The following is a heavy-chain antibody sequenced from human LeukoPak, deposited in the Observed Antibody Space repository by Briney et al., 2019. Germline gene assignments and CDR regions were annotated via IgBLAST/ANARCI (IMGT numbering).Heavy chain of an antibody. CDR1: GFTFTSST. V-gene: IGHV1-58*02. CDR2: IVVGSGNT. CDR3: AGTPWFGELTLDY. D-gene: IGHD3-10*01. Sequence: SVKVSCKASGFTFTSSTIQWVRQARGQRLEWIGWIVVGSGNTNYAQKFQERVIITRDMSTTTVYIELSSLRSEDTAVYYCAGTPWFGELTLDYWGQGTLVTVSS. J-gene: IGHJ4*02.